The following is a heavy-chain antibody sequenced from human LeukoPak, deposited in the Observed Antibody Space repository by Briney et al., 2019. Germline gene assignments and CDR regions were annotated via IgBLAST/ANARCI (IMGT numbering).Heavy chain of an antibody. CDR2: ISISGSTI. Sequence: PGGSLRLSCAASGFTFSSYEMNWVRQAPGKGLEWVSYISISGSTIYNADSVKGRFTISRDNAKNSLYLQMNSLRAEDTAVYYCARENRPSRAYGDYELAAFDIWGQGTMVTVSS. CDR1: GFTFSSYE. D-gene: IGHD4-17*01. V-gene: IGHV3-48*03. J-gene: IGHJ3*02. CDR3: ARENRPSRAYGDYELAAFDI.